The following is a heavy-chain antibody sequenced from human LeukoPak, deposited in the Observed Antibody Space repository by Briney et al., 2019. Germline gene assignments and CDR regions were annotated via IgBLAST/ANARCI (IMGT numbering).Heavy chain of an antibody. CDR3: ARVVAGTGHFDY. V-gene: IGHV1-2*02. D-gene: IGHD6-19*01. CDR2: INPNSGGT. CDR1: GYTFTGYY. Sequence: ASVKVSCKASGYTFTGYYMHWVRQAPGQGLERMGWINPNSGGTNYAQKFQGRVTMTRDTSISTAYMELSRLRSDDTAVYYCARVVAGTGHFDYWGQGTLVTVSS. J-gene: IGHJ4*02.